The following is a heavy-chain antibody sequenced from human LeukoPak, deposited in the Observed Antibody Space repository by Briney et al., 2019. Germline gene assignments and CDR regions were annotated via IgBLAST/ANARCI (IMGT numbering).Heavy chain of an antibody. V-gene: IGHV3-30*18. CDR1: EFTSSPYG. J-gene: IGHJ4*02. CDR2: ISYDGSNK. D-gene: IGHD2-2*01. CDR3: AKDRASRYFDY. Sequence: GGSLRLSCAASEFTSSPYGMHWVRQAPGKGLEWVAVISYDGSNKYYADSVKGRFTISRDNSKNTLYLQMNSLRAEDTAVYYCAKDRASRYFDYWGQGTLVTVSS.